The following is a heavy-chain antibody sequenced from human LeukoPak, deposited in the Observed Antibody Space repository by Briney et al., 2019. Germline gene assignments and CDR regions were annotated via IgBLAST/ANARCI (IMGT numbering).Heavy chain of an antibody. J-gene: IGHJ5*02. CDR1: GYTFTSYG. D-gene: IGHD6-13*01. CDR2: INPNSGGT. Sequence: ASVKVSCKASGYTFTSYGISWVRQAPGQGLEWMGWINPNSGGTNYAQKFQGRVTMTRDTSISTAYMELSRLRSDDTAVYYCARNIASSSFNWFDPWGQGTLVTVSS. V-gene: IGHV1-2*02. CDR3: ARNIASSSFNWFDP.